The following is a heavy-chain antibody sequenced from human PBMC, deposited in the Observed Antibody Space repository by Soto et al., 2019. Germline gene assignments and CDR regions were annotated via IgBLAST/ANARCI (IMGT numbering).Heavy chain of an antibody. CDR3: ARAEVIVLDLDY. CDR1: GFTFSSYA. CDR2: ISYDGSNK. J-gene: IGHJ4*02. D-gene: IGHD2-2*01. V-gene: IGHV3-30-3*01. Sequence: QVQLVESGGGVVQPGRSLRLSCAASGFTFSSYAMHWVRQAPGKGLEWVAVISYDGSNKYYADSVKGRFTISRDNSKYTLYLQMNSLRAEDTGVYYCARAEVIVLDLDYWGQGTLVTASS.